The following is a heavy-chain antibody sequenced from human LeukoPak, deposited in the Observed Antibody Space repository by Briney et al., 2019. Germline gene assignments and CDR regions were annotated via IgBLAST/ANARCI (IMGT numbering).Heavy chain of an antibody. CDR3: ARDAAALYYYYMDV. J-gene: IGHJ6*03. CDR1: GFTFSSYW. CDR2: IKQDGSEK. D-gene: IGHD6-13*01. V-gene: IGHV3-7*01. Sequence: GGSLRLSCAASGFTFSSYWMSWVRQAPGKGLEWVANIKQDGSEKYYVDSVKGRFTISRDNAKDSLYLQMNSLRAEDTAVYYCARDAAALYYYYMDVWGKGTTVTASS.